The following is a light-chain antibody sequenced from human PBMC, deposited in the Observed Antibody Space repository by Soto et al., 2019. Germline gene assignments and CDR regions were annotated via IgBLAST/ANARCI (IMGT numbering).Light chain of an antibody. CDR3: QQYNNWPRT. CDR1: QSISSN. V-gene: IGKV3-15*01. J-gene: IGKJ1*01. CDR2: GAT. Sequence: DILMTQSPATLSVSPGERPTLSCRASQSISSNLAWYQQKPGQAPRLLIHGATTRATGIPARFSGSGSGTEFTLTISSLQSEDFAVYYCQQYNNWPRTFGQGTKVDI.